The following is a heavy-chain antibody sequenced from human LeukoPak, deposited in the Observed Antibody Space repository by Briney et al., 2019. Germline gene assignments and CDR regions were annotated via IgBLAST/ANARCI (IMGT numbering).Heavy chain of an antibody. J-gene: IGHJ4*02. CDR2: IYWDDDK. CDR1: GFSLSTSGAG. Sequence: ESGPTLVKPTQTLTLTCTFSGFSLSTSGAGVGWIRQPPGKALEWLALIYWDDDKRYSPSLKNRLTITKDTSKNQVVLTMTNMDPVGTATYFWAHSRGYSYGFDYWGQGTLVTVSS. CDR3: AHSRGYSYGFDY. D-gene: IGHD5-18*01. V-gene: IGHV2-5*02.